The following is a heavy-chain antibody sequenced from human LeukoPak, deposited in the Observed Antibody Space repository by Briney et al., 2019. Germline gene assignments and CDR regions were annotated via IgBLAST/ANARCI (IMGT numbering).Heavy chain of an antibody. D-gene: IGHD2-2*01. J-gene: IGHJ4*02. CDR2: IIPIFGTA. V-gene: IGHV1-69*13. CDR1: GYTFTSYG. Sequence: SVKVSCKASGYTFTSYGISWVRQAPGQGLEWMGGIIPIFGTANYAQKFQGRVTITADESTSTAYMELSSLRSEDTAVYYCASLGYCSSTSCLDMGGYWGQGTLVTVSS. CDR3: ASLGYCSSTSCLDMGGY.